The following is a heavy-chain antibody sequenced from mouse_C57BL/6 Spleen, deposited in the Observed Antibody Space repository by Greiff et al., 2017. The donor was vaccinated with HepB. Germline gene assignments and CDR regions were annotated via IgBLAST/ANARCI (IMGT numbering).Heavy chain of an antibody. CDR3: ARDDLYAMDY. V-gene: IGHV3-6*01. Sequence: VQLQQSGPGLVKPSQSLSLTCSVTGYSITSGYYWNWIRQFPGNKLEWMGYISYDGSNNYNPSLKNRISITRDTSKNQFFLKLNSVTTEDTATYYCARDDLYAMDYWGQGTSVTVSS. J-gene: IGHJ4*01. CDR1: GYSITSGYY. CDR2: ISYDGSN.